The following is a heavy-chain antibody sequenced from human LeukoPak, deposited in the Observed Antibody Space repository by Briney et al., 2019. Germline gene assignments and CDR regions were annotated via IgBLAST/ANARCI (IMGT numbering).Heavy chain of an antibody. V-gene: IGHV4-30-4*01. CDR1: GGSISSGDYY. J-gene: IGHJ4*02. CDR2: IYYSGST. D-gene: IGHD3-16*02. Sequence: PSETLSLTCTVSGGSISSGDYYWSWLRQPPGKGLEWIGYIYYSGSTYYNPSLKSRVTISVDTSKNQFSLKLSSVTAADTAVYYCARLMITFGGVIVPFFDYWGQGALVTVSS. CDR3: ARLMITFGGVIVPFFDY.